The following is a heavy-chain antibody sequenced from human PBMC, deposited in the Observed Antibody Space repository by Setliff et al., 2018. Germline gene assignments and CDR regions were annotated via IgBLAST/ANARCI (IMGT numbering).Heavy chain of an antibody. D-gene: IGHD3-10*01. V-gene: IGHV4-59*01. Sequence: KASETLSLTCTVSGDSMSNYHWSWIRQPPGKGLEWIGYIFDNGNTYYNPSLKSRVTISVDTSKNQFSLKLPSVTAADTAMYYCATYSVGEGGRGHWGQGVLVTVSS. CDR3: ATYSVGEGGRGH. CDR2: IFDNGNT. CDR1: GDSMSNYH. J-gene: IGHJ4*02.